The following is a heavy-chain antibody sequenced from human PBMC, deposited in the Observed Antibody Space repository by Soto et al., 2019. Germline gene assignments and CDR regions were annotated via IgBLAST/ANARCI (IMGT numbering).Heavy chain of an antibody. V-gene: IGHV4-30-2*01. Sequence: QLQLQESGSGLVKPSQTLSLTCAVSGGSISSGGYSWSWIRQPPGKGLEWIGYIYHSGSTYYNPSLKRRVTTSVDRSKNQFSLKLTSVTAADTAVDYCARGCSGGSCYLYYYYGMDVWGQGTTVTVSS. CDR2: IYHSGST. J-gene: IGHJ6*02. CDR1: GGSISSGGYS. CDR3: ARGCSGGSCYLYYYYGMDV. D-gene: IGHD2-15*01.